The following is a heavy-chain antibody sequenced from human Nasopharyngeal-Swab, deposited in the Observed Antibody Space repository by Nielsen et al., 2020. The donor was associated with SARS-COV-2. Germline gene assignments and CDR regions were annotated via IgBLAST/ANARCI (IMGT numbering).Heavy chain of an antibody. CDR1: GYTFTGNY. Sequence: ASVKVSYKASGYTFTGNYMHWVRQAPGQGLEWMGWINPNSGGTNYAQKFQGRVTMTRDTSISTAYMELSRLRSDDTAVYYCARAGLVVVPAAMGYWGQGTLVTVSS. D-gene: IGHD2-2*01. J-gene: IGHJ4*02. CDR2: INPNSGGT. V-gene: IGHV1-2*02. CDR3: ARAGLVVVPAAMGY.